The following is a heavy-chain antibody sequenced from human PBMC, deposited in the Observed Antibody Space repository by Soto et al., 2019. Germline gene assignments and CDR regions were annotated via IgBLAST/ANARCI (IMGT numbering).Heavy chain of an antibody. CDR1: GYTFTSYG. CDR2: ISAYNGNT. J-gene: IGHJ6*03. V-gene: IGHV1-18*01. Sequence: ASVQVSCKASGYTFTSYGISWVRQAPGQGLEWMGWISAYNGNTNYAQNLQGRVTMTTDTSTSTAHMELRSLRSDDTAVYYCARDRYCSGGSCYPYYYYYMDVWGKGTTVTVSS. CDR3: ARDRYCSGGSCYPYYYYYMDV. D-gene: IGHD2-15*01.